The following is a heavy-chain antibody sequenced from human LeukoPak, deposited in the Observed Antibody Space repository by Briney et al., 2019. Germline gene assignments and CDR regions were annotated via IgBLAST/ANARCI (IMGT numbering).Heavy chain of an antibody. CDR3: AREGYGGPFDY. CDR2: INSDGSST. CDR1: GFTFSSYS. Sequence: GGSLRLSCAASGFTFSSYSMNWVRQAPGKGLVWVSRINSDGSSTSYADSVKGRFTISRDNAKNTLYLQMNSLRAEDTAVYYCAREGYGGPFDYWGQGTLVTVSS. V-gene: IGHV3-74*01. J-gene: IGHJ4*02. D-gene: IGHD4-23*01.